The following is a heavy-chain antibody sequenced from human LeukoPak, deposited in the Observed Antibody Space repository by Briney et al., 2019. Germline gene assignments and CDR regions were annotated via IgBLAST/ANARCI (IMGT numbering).Heavy chain of an antibody. D-gene: IGHD1-26*01. V-gene: IGHV4-59*01. CDR3: ARGGDDFDY. CDR2: IYYSGST. CDR1: GGSISSYY. J-gene: IGHJ4*02. Sequence: SETLSLTCTVSGGSISSYYWSWIRQPPGKGLEWTGYIYYSGSTNYNPSLKSRVTISVDTSKNQFSLKLSSVTAADTAVYYCARGGDDFDYWGQGTLVTVSS.